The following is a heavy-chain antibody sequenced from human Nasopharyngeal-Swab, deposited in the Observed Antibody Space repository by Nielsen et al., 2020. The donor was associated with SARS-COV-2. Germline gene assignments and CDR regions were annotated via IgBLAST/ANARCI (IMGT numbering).Heavy chain of an antibody. Sequence: SETLSLTCAVSGYSISSGYYWGWIRQPPEKGLEWIGSIYHSGSTYYNPSLKSRVTISVDTSANQFSLKLPSVTAADTAVYYCATDCSSTTCYTGTRLGFDIWGQGTMVTVSS. D-gene: IGHD2-2*02. CDR1: GYSISSGYY. J-gene: IGHJ3*02. V-gene: IGHV4-38-2*01. CDR3: ATDCSSTTCYTGTRLGFDI. CDR2: IYHSGST.